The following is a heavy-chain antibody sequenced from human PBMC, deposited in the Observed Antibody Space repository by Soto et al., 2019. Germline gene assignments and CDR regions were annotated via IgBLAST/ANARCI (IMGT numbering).Heavy chain of an antibody. CDR2: IHYSGTT. CDR1: GGSISSSDYY. CDR3: ARRGSASYWIDY. J-gene: IGHJ4*02. V-gene: IGHV4-39*01. Sequence: LSLTCTVSGGSISSSDYYWGWIRQPPGKGLEWIGGIHYSGTTYYNPSLKSRVTISVDTSKNQFSLKLTSVTAADTAVYYCARRGSASYWIDYWGQGTLVTVSS. D-gene: IGHD3-10*01.